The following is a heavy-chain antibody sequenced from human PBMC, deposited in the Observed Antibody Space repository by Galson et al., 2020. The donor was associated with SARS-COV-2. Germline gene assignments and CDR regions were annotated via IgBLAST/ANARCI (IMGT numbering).Heavy chain of an antibody. CDR3: AKEWYSGGHGAALES. D-gene: IGHD1-26*01. CDR1: GFTFSNYG. V-gene: IGHV3-30*18. Sequence: GGSLRLSCAASGFTFSNYGMHWVRQPPGKGLEWVAVIPKDGRVKYYADSVEGRITLSRDNSKNTLYLQINSLRPEDTAIYYCAKEWYSGGHGAALESWGQGALVTVSS. CDR2: IPKDGRVK. J-gene: IGHJ5*02.